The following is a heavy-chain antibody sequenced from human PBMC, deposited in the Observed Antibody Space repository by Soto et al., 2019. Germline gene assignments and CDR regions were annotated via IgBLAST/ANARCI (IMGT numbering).Heavy chain of an antibody. D-gene: IGHD3-3*01. V-gene: IGHV3-9*01. CDR3: AKALGSSFLYNAEYFQY. CDR1: GFAFDQYA. CDR2: LSWNSGNI. J-gene: IGHJ1*01. Sequence: EVQLVESGGGLVQPGRSLRLSCAASGFAFDQYAMHWVRQAPGKGLEWVSVLSWNSGNIGYADSVKGRFTISRDNAKNSLYLQMNSLRAEDTALYYCAKALGSSFLYNAEYFQYWGQGTLVTVSS.